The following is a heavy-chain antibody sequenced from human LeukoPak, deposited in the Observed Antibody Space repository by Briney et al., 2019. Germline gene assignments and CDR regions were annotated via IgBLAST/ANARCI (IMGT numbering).Heavy chain of an antibody. D-gene: IGHD6-19*01. V-gene: IGHV3-30*04. CDR2: ISYDGSNK. Sequence: GRSLRLSCAASGFTFRSYAMHWVRQAPGKGLEWVAVISYDGSNKYYADSVKGRFTISRDNSKNTLYLQMNSLRAEDTAVYYCATSQSIAVAGLFDYWGQGTLVTVSS. CDR3: ATSQSIAVAGLFDY. CDR1: GFTFRSYA. J-gene: IGHJ4*02.